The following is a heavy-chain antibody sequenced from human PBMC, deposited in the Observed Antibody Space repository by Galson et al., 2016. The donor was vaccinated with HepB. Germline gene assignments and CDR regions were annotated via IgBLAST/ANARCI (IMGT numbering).Heavy chain of an antibody. CDR2: TSDKARSYTT. J-gene: IGHJ3*01. Sequence: SLRLSCAAPGFTFTDYYMDWVRQAPGKGLEWIGRTSDKARSYTTEYAASVKGRFTISRDNSKKSMYLQMNSLKTEDTAVYYCAKSGVNTLGAFDVWGQGTMLTVSS. CDR1: GFTFTDYY. D-gene: IGHD4/OR15-4a*01. V-gene: IGHV3-72*01. CDR3: AKSGVNTLGAFDV.